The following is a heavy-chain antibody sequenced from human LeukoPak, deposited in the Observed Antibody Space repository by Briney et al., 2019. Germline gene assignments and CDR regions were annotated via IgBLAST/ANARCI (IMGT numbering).Heavy chain of an antibody. Sequence: SETLSLTRTVSGDSFSNSYWTWIRQPAGKGLEWIGHIYPSGSTSYNPSLKSRVTMSIDTSRNQFSLKLSSVTAADTAVYYCAKTLYFWNYIDYWSQGALVTVSS. J-gene: IGHJ4*02. V-gene: IGHV4-4*07. CDR1: GDSFSNSY. CDR3: AKTLYFWNYIDY. CDR2: IYPSGST. D-gene: IGHD3-3*01.